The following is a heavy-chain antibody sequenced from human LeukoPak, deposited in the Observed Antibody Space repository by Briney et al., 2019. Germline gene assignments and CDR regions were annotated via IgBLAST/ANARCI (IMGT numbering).Heavy chain of an antibody. D-gene: IGHD6-13*01. CDR2: INPNSGGT. V-gene: IGHV1-2*06. CDR3: ARYGLYTSRWYEFDY. CDR1: GYTFTGYY. J-gene: IGHJ4*02. Sequence: ASVKVSCKASGYTFTGYYIHWVRQAPGQGLEWMGRINPNSGGTNYEEKFQGRVTMTRDTSINTVYVEVSSLRSDDTAVYYCARYGLYTSRWYEFDYWGQGTLVTVSS.